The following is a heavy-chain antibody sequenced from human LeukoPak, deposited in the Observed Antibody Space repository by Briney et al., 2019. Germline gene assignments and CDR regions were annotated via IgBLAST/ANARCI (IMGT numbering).Heavy chain of an antibody. CDR1: GYTLTELS. V-gene: IGHV1-24*01. CDR2: FHPEDGET. J-gene: IGHJ4*02. CDR3: ATDLPIFGVVIIPKSDY. Sequence: GASVKVSCKVSGYTLTELSMHWVRQAPGKGLEWMGGFHPEDGETIYAQKFQGRVTMTEDTSTDTAYMELSSLRSEDTAVYYCATDLPIFGVVIIPKSDYWGQGTLVTVSS. D-gene: IGHD3-3*01.